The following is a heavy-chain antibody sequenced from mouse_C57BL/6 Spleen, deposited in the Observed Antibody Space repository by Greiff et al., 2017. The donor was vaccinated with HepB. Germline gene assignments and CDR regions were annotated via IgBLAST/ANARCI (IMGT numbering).Heavy chain of an antibody. CDR2: IYWDDDK. CDR1: GFSLSTSGMG. Sequence: QVQLKESGPGILQSSQTLSLTCSFSGFSLSTSGMGVSWIRQPSGKGLEWLAHIYWDDDKRYNPSLKSRLTISKDTSRNQVFLKITSVDTADTATYYCARRSPLDYGYGGDYFDYWGQGTTLTVSS. J-gene: IGHJ2*01. D-gene: IGHD2-2*01. V-gene: IGHV8-12*01. CDR3: ARRSPLDYGYGGDYFDY.